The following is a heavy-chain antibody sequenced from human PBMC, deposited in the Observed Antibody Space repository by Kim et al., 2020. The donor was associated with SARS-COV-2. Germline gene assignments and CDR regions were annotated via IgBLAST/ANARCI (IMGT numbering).Heavy chain of an antibody. J-gene: IGHJ6*02. CDR3: VKRASSSGWYGMDV. V-gene: IGHV3-64D*09. Sequence: DSVRDRFTITKDNSKNTLYLQMSSLGPEDTDVYYCVKRASSSGWYGMDVWGQGTTVTVSS. D-gene: IGHD6-25*01.